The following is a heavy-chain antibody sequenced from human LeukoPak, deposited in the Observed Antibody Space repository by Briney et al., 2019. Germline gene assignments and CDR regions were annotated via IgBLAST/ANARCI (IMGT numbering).Heavy chain of an antibody. CDR3: AQTGRNNYFDS. J-gene: IGHJ5*01. V-gene: IGHV3-11*01. Sequence: GGSLRLSCAASGFTFSDSYMSWIRQAPGEGLDWLACISSSGHTIYYAEPVRGRFTISRDNAKNSLYLQLNSLRPEDTAVYYCAQTGRNNYFDSWGQGTLVTVSS. CDR2: ISSSGHTI. CDR1: GFTFSDSY.